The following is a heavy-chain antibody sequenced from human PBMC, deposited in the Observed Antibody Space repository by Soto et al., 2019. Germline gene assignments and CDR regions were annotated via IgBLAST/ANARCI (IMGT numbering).Heavy chain of an antibody. CDR2: IIPIFGTA. CDR3: ARRXKYSSGWYRGGYNWFDP. J-gene: IGHJ5*02. V-gene: IGHV1-69*13. Sequence: ASVKVSCKASGGTFSSCAISWVRQAPGQGLEWMGGIIPIFGTANYAQKFQGRVTITADESTSTAYMELSSLRSEDTAVYYCARRXKYSSGWYRGGYNWFDPWGQGTLVTVSS. CDR1: GGTFSSCA. D-gene: IGHD6-19*01.